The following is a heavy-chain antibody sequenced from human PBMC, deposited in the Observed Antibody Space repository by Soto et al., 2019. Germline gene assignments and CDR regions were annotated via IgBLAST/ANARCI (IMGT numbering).Heavy chain of an antibody. J-gene: IGHJ6*02. D-gene: IGHD4-4*01. V-gene: IGHV4-31*03. CDR1: GGSISSGGYY. Sequence: SETLSLTCTVSGGSISSGGYYWSWIRQHPGKGLEWIGYIYYSGSTYYNPSLKSRVTVSVDTSKNQFSLKLSSVTAADTAVYYCARAGSNLSGPYYYYGMDGWGQGTTVTVSS. CDR3: ARAGSNLSGPYYYYGMDG. CDR2: IYYSGST.